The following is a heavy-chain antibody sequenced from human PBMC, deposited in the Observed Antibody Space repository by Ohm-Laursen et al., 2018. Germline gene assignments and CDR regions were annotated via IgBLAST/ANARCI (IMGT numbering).Heavy chain of an antibody. CDR1: GFTFSSYG. CDR2: ISYDGSNK. CDR3: AKDLWSPNWNFGVAFDI. V-gene: IGHV3-30*18. Sequence: SLRLSCAASGFTFSSYGMHWVRQAPGKGLEWVAVISYDGSNKYYADSVKGRFTISRDNSKNTLYLQMNSLRAEDTAVYYCAKDLWSPNWNFGVAFDIWGQGTMVTVSS. D-gene: IGHD1-7*01. J-gene: IGHJ3*02.